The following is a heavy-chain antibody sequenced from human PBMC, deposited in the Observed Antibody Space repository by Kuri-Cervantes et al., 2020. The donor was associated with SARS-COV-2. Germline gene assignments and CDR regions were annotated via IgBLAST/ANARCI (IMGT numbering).Heavy chain of an antibody. Sequence: SETLSLTCTVSGGSISSSSYYRGWIRQPPGKGLEWIGSIYYSGSTYYNPSLKGRVTISVDTSKNQFSLKLSSVTAADTAVYYCARFPGGSSWYDWGQGTLVTVSS. J-gene: IGHJ4*02. CDR2: IYYSGST. CDR1: GGSISSSSYY. V-gene: IGHV4-39*01. CDR3: ARFPGGSSWYD. D-gene: IGHD6-13*01.